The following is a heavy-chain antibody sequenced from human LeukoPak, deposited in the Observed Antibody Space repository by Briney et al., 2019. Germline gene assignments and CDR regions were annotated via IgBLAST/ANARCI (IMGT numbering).Heavy chain of an antibody. CDR3: ARLCSIRWCLHDWFDP. Sequence: SETLSLTCTVSGGSISGYYWSWIRQAPGKGLEWIGYVHYNGSPNYNASLKSRVTISVDASKNQFSLKVTFVSAADTAVYYCARLCSIRWCLHDWFDPWGQGTLVTVSS. CDR1: GGSISGYY. CDR2: VHYNGSP. J-gene: IGHJ5*02. V-gene: IGHV4-59*01. D-gene: IGHD2-21*01.